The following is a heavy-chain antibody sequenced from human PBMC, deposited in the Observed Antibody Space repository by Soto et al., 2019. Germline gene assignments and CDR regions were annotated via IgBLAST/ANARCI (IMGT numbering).Heavy chain of an antibody. CDR1: GFTFSSYG. CDR3: ARAPPEYGDYPKNVFDY. CDR2: IWYDGSNK. J-gene: IGHJ4*02. Sequence: GGSLRLSCAASGFTFSSYGMHWVRQAPGKGLEWVAVIWYDGSNKYYADSVKGRFTISRDNSKNTLYLQMNSLRAEDTAVYYCARAPPEYGDYPKNVFDYWGQGTLVTVSS. D-gene: IGHD4-17*01. V-gene: IGHV3-33*01.